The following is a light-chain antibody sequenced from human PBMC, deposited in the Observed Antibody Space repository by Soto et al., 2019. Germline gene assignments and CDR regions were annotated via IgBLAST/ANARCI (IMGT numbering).Light chain of an antibody. J-gene: IGKJ4*01. CDR3: QQYGSSPLT. Sequence: EIVLTQSPGTLSLSPGERATLSCRASQSVSSSYLAWYQQKPGQAPRLLIYGASSRATAIPDRFSGSGSGTDLTLTISRLEPEDFAVYYCQQYGSSPLTFGGGTKVEIK. CDR1: QSVSSSY. CDR2: GAS. V-gene: IGKV3-20*01.